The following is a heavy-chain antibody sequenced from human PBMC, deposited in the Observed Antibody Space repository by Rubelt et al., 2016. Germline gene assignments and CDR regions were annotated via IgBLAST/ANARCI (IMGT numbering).Heavy chain of an antibody. V-gene: IGHV1-69*04. D-gene: IGHD3-22*01. CDR2: NIPILGIA. CDR1: GGTFSSYA. J-gene: IGHJ3*02. CDR3: ARDRLLDDSSGGDAFDI. Sequence: QVQLVQSGAEVKKPGSSVKVSCKASGGTFSSYAISWVRQAPGQGLEWMGRNIPILGIANYAQKFQGRVTITADKSTSTAYMELSSLRSEDTAVYYCARDRLLDDSSGGDAFDIWGQGTMVTVSS.